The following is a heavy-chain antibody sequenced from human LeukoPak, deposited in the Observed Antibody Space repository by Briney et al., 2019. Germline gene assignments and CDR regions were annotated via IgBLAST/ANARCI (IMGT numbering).Heavy chain of an antibody. Sequence: SETLSLTCTVSGASISSYYWTWIRQPAGKGLEWIGRIYPSGSTNYNPSLKSRATMSVDTSKNQFSLKLSSVTAADTAVYYCARTRTVTMSYYYYYMDVWGKGTTVTVSS. CDR1: GASISSYY. CDR2: IYPSGST. V-gene: IGHV4-4*07. CDR3: ARTRTVTMSYYYYYMDV. J-gene: IGHJ6*03. D-gene: IGHD4-17*01.